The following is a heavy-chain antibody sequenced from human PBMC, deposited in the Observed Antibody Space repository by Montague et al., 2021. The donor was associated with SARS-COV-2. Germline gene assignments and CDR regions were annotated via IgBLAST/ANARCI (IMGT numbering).Heavy chain of an antibody. CDR3: ATDYFDSSDYAVSSLHI. CDR2: IAHDGSYK. Sequence: SLRLSCAASGFTFTDYGIHWVRQAPGKGLEWVAVIAHDGSYKFYADFVKGRFAISRDNSKNTLFLQMNSLRSEDTALYYCATDYFDSSDYAVSSLHIWGRGTMVTVSS. V-gene: IGHV3-30*03. CDR1: GFTFTDYG. D-gene: IGHD3-22*01. J-gene: IGHJ3*02.